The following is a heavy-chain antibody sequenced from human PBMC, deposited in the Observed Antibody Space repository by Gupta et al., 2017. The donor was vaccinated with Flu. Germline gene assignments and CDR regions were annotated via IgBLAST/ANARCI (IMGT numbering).Heavy chain of an antibody. Sequence: IGWLRQAPGQGLEWMGQIIPIFASSNYAKKFQGRVAIPADKSTSTAYMELSSLRSDDTAVYYCARGSGGYNWNYYFDYWGQGTPVTVSS. CDR3: ARGSGGYNWNYYFDY. D-gene: IGHD1-1*01. J-gene: IGHJ4*02. CDR2: IIPIFASS. V-gene: IGHV1-69*06.